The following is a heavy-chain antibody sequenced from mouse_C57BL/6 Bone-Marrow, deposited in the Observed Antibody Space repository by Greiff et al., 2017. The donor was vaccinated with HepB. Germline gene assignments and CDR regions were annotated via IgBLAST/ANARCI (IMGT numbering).Heavy chain of an antibody. CDR1: GYTFTGYW. CDR2: ILPGSGST. J-gene: IGHJ4*01. Sequence: LVESGAELMKPGASVKLSCKATGYTFTGYWIEWVKQRPGHGLEWIGEILPGSGSTNYNEKFKGKATFTADTSSNTAYMQLSSLTTEDSAIYYCARRGEDDGYIYYYAMDYWGQGTSVTVSS. CDR3: ARRGEDDGYIYYYAMDY. D-gene: IGHD2-3*01. V-gene: IGHV1-9*01.